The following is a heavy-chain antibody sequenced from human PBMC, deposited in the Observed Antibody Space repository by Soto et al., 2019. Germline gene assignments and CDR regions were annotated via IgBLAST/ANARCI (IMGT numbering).Heavy chain of an antibody. CDR1: GGSISSGGYY. J-gene: IGHJ6*02. Sequence: QVQLQESGPGLVKPSQTLSLTCTVSGGSISSGGYYWSWIRQHPGKGLEWIGYIYYSGSTYYNPSLKSRVTISVDTSKNQFSLKLSSVTAADTAVYYCASGSYMQWLALHYYYYGMVVWGQGTTVTVSS. CDR2: IYYSGST. CDR3: ASGSYMQWLALHYYYYGMVV. V-gene: IGHV4-31*03. D-gene: IGHD6-19*01.